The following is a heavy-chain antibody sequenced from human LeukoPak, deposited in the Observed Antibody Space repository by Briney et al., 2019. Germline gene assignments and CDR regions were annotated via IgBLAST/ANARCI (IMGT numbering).Heavy chain of an antibody. D-gene: IGHD6-6*01. J-gene: IGHJ4*02. V-gene: IGHV3-30*18. Sequence: GRSLRLSCEASGFTFNSHGMHWVRQAPGKGLEWEAVISSDGSNKYYADSVKGRFTISRDNSKSTLFLQMNSLGAGDTAVYYCAKDQKWIAPGTLAARPTYYFDYWGQGTLVTVSS. CDR2: ISSDGSNK. CDR3: AKDQKWIAPGTLAARPTYYFDY. CDR1: GFTFNSHG.